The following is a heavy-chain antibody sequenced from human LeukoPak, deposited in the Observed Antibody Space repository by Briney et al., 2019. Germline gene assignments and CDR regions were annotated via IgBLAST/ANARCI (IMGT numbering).Heavy chain of an antibody. Sequence: PGGSLRLSCAASGFTFSSYSMNWVRQAPGKGLEWVSSISSSSSYIYYADSVKGRFTISRDNAKNSLYLQMNSLRPEDTAVYYCARGDGSSSRSNLWDYWGQGTLVTVSS. J-gene: IGHJ4*02. V-gene: IGHV3-21*04. D-gene: IGHD6-6*01. CDR1: GFTFSSYS. CDR3: ARGDGSSSRSNLWDY. CDR2: ISSSSSYI.